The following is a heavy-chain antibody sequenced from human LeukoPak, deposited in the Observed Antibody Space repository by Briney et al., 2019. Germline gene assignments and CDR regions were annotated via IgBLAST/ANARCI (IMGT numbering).Heavy chain of an antibody. V-gene: IGHV4-34*01. Sequence: PSETLSLTGALYGGSFSGYYWTWIRQPPGKGLERIGEINHSGSTNYSPSLKSRVTISLDTSKNQFSLKLTSVTAADTAVYYCARGSRLTGTFDIWGQGTMVTVSS. CDR3: ARGSRLTGTFDI. CDR2: INHSGST. J-gene: IGHJ3*02. CDR1: GGSFSGYY. D-gene: IGHD3-9*01.